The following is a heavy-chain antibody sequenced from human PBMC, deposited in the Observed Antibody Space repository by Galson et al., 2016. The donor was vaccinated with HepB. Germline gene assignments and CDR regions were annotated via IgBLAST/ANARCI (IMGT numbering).Heavy chain of an antibody. D-gene: IGHD6-19*01. V-gene: IGHV4-61*02. Sequence: TLSLTCTVSGGSINSGRYYWSWVRQPAGKGLEWIGRIYTSGSTNYNPSLKSRVAVSVDTSKNQFSLNLSSVTAADTAIYYCARRGAVKVRGFDIWGQGTMVTVSS. J-gene: IGHJ3*02. CDR2: IYTSGST. CDR1: GGSINSGRYY. CDR3: ARRGAVKVRGFDI.